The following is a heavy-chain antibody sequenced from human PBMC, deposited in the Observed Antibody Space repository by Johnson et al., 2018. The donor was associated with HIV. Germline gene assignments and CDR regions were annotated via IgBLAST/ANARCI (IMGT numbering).Heavy chain of an antibody. D-gene: IGHD7-27*01. V-gene: IGHV3-30*19. Sequence: QVQLVESGGGVVQPGRSLRLSCTASGFTFSSYGMHWVRQAPGKGLEWVAVISYDGRDAYYADSVKGRFTSSRDNSKNTLYLQMNSLRAEDTAVFYCGMSGVEDAAFDIWGQGTMVTVSS. CDR3: GMSGVEDAAFDI. CDR1: GFTFSSYG. CDR2: ISYDGRDA. J-gene: IGHJ3*02.